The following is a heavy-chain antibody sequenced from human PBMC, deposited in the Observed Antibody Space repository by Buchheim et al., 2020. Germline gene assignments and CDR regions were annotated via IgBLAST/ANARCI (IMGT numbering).Heavy chain of an antibody. J-gene: IGHJ6*02. D-gene: IGHD2-2*02. CDR3: ARSDTYCSSTSCYIYYYYYGMDV. CDR1: GFTFSSYG. CDR2: IWYDGSNK. Sequence: QVQLVESGGGVVQPGRSLRLSCAASGFTFSSYGMHWVRQAPGKGLEWVAVIWYDGSNKYYADSVKGRFTISRANSKNTLYLQMNSLRAEDTAVYYCARSDTYCSSTSCYIYYYYYGMDVWGQGAT. V-gene: IGHV3-33*01.